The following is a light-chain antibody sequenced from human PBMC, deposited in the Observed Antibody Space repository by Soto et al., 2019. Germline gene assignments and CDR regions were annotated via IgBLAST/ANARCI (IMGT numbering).Light chain of an antibody. CDR2: DAS. CDR1: QSVSSY. J-gene: IGKJ1*01. Sequence: IVLTQSPATLSLSPGERATLSCRASQSVSSYLAWYQQKPGQAPRLLIYDASNRATGIPARFSGSGSGTDFTLTISNLAHEDFGVYYCHQSQSWPRTFGQGTKVDIK. CDR3: HQSQSWPRT. V-gene: IGKV3-11*01.